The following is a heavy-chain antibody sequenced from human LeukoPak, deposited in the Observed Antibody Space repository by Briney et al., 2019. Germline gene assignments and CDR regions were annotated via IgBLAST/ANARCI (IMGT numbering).Heavy chain of an antibody. CDR2: LSTSGDIM. Sequence: GGSLRLSCAASGFIFSDYYMSWIRQAPGKGLEWVSYLSTSGDIMYYAGSVKGRFTISRDNAKNSLYLEMDSLRAEDTAAYYCARGHYGGNPADAFDIWGQGTMVTVS. V-gene: IGHV3-11*01. CDR1: GFIFSDYY. CDR3: ARGHYGGNPADAFDI. J-gene: IGHJ3*02. D-gene: IGHD4-23*01.